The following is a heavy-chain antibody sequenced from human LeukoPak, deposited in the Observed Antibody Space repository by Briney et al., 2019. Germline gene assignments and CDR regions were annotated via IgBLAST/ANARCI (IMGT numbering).Heavy chain of an antibody. CDR2: IYPGDPDT. Sequence: GESLKISCKGSGYSFTSYWIGWVRQMPGKGLEWMGIIYPGDPDTRYSPSFQGQVTISADKSISTAYLQWSSLKASDTAMYYCARLGRLLWFGETEFDYWGQGTLVTVSS. J-gene: IGHJ4*02. CDR3: ARLGRLLWFGETEFDY. CDR1: GYSFTSYW. D-gene: IGHD3-10*01. V-gene: IGHV5-51*01.